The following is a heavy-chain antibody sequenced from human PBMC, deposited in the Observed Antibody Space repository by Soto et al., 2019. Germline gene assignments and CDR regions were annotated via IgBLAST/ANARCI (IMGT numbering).Heavy chain of an antibody. CDR3: ARGRSNCSGCFFQSSLYYYYRISV. J-gene: IGHJ6*02. CDR2: IYYSGST. V-gene: IGHV4-30-4*01. CDR1: GGSISSGDYY. Sequence: NPSETLSLTCTVSGGSISSGDYYWSWIRQPPGKGLEWIGYIYYSGSTYYNPSLKSRVTIPVDTSKNQFSLKLSSGTAAEKAVYYCARGRSNCSGCFFQSSLYYYYRISVSGQGTTVPVS. D-gene: IGHD2-15*01.